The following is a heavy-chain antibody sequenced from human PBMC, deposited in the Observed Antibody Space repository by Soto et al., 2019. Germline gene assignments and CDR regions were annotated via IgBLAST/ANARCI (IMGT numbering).Heavy chain of an antibody. D-gene: IGHD2-15*01. V-gene: IGHV3-23*01. Sequence: PGGAVRLSCAASGFTFSNYAMTWVRQAPGKGLEPISSISDSGGRAYYADSVKGRFTISRDNSRDTLYLQMSSLRAEDTAIYYCAQITCPGVSCPSYYYGLDVWGPGTTVTVSS. CDR2: ISDSGGRA. J-gene: IGHJ6*02. CDR1: GFTFSNYA. CDR3: AQITCPGVSCPSYYYGLDV.